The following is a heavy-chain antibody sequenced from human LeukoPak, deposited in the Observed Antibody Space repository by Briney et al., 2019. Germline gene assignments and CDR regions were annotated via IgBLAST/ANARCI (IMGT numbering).Heavy chain of an antibody. J-gene: IGHJ5*02. CDR2: IYYSGST. Sequence: SETLSLTCTVSGGSISSSSYYWGWIRQPPGKGLEWIGSIYYSGSTYYNPSLKSRVTISVDTSKNQFSLKLSSVTAADTAVYYCARQEWERDPPAWGQGTLVTVSS. V-gene: IGHV4-39*01. CDR3: ARQEWERDPPA. CDR1: GGSISSSSYY. D-gene: IGHD1-26*01.